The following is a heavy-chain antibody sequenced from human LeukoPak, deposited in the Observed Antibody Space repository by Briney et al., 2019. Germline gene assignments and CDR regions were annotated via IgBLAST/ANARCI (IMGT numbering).Heavy chain of an antibody. D-gene: IGHD6-19*01. J-gene: IGHJ4*02. CDR3: AKDDADSSGWLGY. CDR1: GFTFSTYD. Sequence: PGGSLRLSCAASGFTFSTYDMHWVRQAPGKGLEWVAGISYDGSNKYYADSVKGRFTISRDNSKNTLYLQMNSLRAEDTAVYYCAKDDADSSGWLGYWGQGTLVTVSS. V-gene: IGHV3-30*18. CDR2: ISYDGSNK.